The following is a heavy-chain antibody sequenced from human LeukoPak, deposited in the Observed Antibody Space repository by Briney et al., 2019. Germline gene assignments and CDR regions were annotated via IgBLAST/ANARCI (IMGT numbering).Heavy chain of an antibody. Sequence: SETLSLTCTVSGGSIGSSSYYWGWLRQPPGKGLEWIGSIYYSGSTYYNPSLKSRVTISVDTSKNQFSLKLGSVTAADTAVYYCARDNIGDYAPTEGDYWGQGTLVTVSS. CDR3: ARDNIGDYAPTEGDY. J-gene: IGHJ4*02. D-gene: IGHD4-17*01. V-gene: IGHV4-39*07. CDR2: IYYSGST. CDR1: GGSIGSSSYY.